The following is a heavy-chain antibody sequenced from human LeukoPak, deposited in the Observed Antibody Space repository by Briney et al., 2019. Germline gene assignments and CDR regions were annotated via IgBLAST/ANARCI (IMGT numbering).Heavy chain of an antibody. CDR1: GGSIISSPHY. CDR3: ARRGHSSSSGGFDY. J-gene: IGHJ4*02. D-gene: IGHD6-6*01. V-gene: IGHV4-39*01. CDR2: IYYSETT. Sequence: SETLSLTCSVSGGSIISSPHYWSWLRQPPGKRLEYIGNIYYSETTYYNPSLKSRVTISVDTSNNQFSLELRSVTAADTAVYYCARRGHSSSSGGFDYWGQGTLVTVSS.